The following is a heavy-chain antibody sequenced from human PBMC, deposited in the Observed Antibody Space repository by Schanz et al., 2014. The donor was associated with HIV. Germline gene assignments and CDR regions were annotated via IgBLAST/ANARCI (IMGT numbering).Heavy chain of an antibody. Sequence: QVQLVESGGGVVQPGRSLRLSCEASGFTFSSYGMHWVRQAPGKGLEWVAVISHDGGNKHYGDSVKGRFTISRDNSKNTLFLQMNSLRAEDTAVYYCANSGYCISGICYTRGDGMDVWGQGTTVTVSS. D-gene: IGHD2-8*01. CDR2: ISHDGGNK. V-gene: IGHV3-30*18. CDR1: GFTFSSYG. J-gene: IGHJ6*02. CDR3: ANSGYCISGICYTRGDGMDV.